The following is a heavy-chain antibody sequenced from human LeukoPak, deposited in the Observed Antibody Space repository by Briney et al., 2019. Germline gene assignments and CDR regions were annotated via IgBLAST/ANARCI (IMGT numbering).Heavy chain of an antibody. CDR1: GGSFSGYY. Sequence: PSETLSLTCAVYGGSFSGYYWSWVRQPPGKGLECIGEINHSGGTNYNPSLKSRVTISIDTSKNQFSLKLTSVTAADTAVYYCARGGYYDSSGYYYDTWSWGQGTLVTVSS. J-gene: IGHJ5*02. CDR3: ARGGYYDSSGYYYDTWS. D-gene: IGHD3-22*01. CDR2: INHSGGT. V-gene: IGHV4-34*01.